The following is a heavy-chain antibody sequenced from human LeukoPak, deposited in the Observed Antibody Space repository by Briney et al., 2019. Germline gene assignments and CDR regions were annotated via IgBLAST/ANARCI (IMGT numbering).Heavy chain of an antibody. Sequence: ASVKVSCKASGYTFTSYAMHWVRQAPGQRLEWVGWINAGNGNTKYSQKFQGRVTITRDTSASTAYMEPSSLRSEDTAVYYCARCPVAGTHRLDYWGQGTLVTVSS. CDR1: GYTFTSYA. CDR2: INAGNGNT. CDR3: ARCPVAGTHRLDY. V-gene: IGHV1-3*01. J-gene: IGHJ4*02. D-gene: IGHD6-19*01.